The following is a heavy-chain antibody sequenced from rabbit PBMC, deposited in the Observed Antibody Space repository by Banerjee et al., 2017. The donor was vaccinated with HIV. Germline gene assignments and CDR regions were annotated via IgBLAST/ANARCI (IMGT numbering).Heavy chain of an antibody. J-gene: IGHJ4*01. CDR1: GFDLNSHYY. CDR2: IYTGDSGST. Sequence: QSLEESGGDLVKPGASLTLTCTASGFDLNSHYYMCWVRQAPGKGLEWIASIYTGDSGSTYYASWAKGRFTISKTSSTTVTLQMTSLTAADTATYFCARDGSGWGANFNLWGQGTLVTVS. CDR3: ARDGSGWGANFNL. D-gene: IGHD4-1*01. V-gene: IGHV1S40*01.